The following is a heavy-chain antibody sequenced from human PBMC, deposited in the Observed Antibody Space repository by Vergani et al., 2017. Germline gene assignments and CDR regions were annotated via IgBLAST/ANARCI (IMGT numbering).Heavy chain of an antibody. Sequence: EVQLLESGGGLVQPGGSLRLSCAASGFTFSSYSMNWVRQAPGKGLEWVSSISSSNSYIYYADSVKGRFTISRDNAKNSLYLQMNSLRAEDTAVYYCARDRAYYDFWSGYKDYWGQGTLVTVSS. D-gene: IGHD3-3*01. CDR1: GFTFSSYS. CDR3: ARDRAYYDFWSGYKDY. V-gene: IGHV3-21*01. CDR2: ISSSNSYI. J-gene: IGHJ4*02.